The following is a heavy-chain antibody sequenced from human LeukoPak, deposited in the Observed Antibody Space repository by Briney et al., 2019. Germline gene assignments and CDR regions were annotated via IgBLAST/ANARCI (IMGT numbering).Heavy chain of an antibody. Sequence: GGSLRLSCAASGFTFSSYAMSWVRQAPGKGLEWVSAISGSGGSTYYADSVKGRFTISRDNSKNTLYLQMNSLRAEDTAVYYCAKDSIGYCSGGSCYRTDYWGQGTLVTVSS. V-gene: IGHV3-23*01. CDR2: ISGSGGST. CDR1: GFTFSSYA. D-gene: IGHD2-15*01. CDR3: AKDSIGYCSGGSCYRTDY. J-gene: IGHJ4*02.